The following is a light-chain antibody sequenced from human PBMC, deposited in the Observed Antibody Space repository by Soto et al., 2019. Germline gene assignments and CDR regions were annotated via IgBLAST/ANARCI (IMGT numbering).Light chain of an antibody. CDR3: QQRYSPPLP. V-gene: IGKV3-20*01. Sequence: SACTLSLYPRYRATLSCRASHNVISSYLAWYQQNPGQAPRLLIYGASSRATGIPDRFSGSGSGTDFTLTICSLQAEDGARYYCQQRYSPPLPFAGGTKVDIK. CDR1: HNVISSY. J-gene: IGKJ4*01. CDR2: GAS.